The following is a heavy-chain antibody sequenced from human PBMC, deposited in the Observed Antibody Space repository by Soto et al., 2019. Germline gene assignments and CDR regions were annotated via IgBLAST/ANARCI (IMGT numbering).Heavy chain of an antibody. CDR3: ARQKITIFGVAHYGMDV. CDR2: MNPNSGNT. CDR1: GYTFTSYD. V-gene: IGHV1-8*01. Sequence: GASVKVSCKASGYTFTSYDINWVRQATGQGLEWMGWMNPNSGNTGYAQKFQGRVTMTRNTSISTAYMELSSLRPEDTAVYYCARQKITIFGVAHYGMDVWGQGTTVTVSS. J-gene: IGHJ6*02. D-gene: IGHD3-3*01.